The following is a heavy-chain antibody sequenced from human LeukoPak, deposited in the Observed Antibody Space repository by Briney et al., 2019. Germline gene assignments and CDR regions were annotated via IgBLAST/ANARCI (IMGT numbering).Heavy chain of an antibody. D-gene: IGHD6-13*01. Sequence: GGSLRLSCAASGFTVSRNYMSWVRQAPGKGLEWVSVIYSGGSTYYADSVKGRFTISRDNSKNTLYLQMNSLRAEDTAVYYCARVGIAAAGAFDYWGQGTLVTVSS. CDR3: ARVGIAAAGAFDY. CDR2: IYSGGST. J-gene: IGHJ4*02. CDR1: GFTVSRNY. V-gene: IGHV3-66*02.